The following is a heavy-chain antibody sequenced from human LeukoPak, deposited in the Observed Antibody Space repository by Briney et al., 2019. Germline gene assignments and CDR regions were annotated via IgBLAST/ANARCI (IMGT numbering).Heavy chain of an antibody. CDR2: INPNSGGT. CDR1: GYIFTDYY. J-gene: IGHJ3*02. V-gene: IGHV1-2*06. D-gene: IGHD3-22*01. CDR3: ARDLQDSSGYYSAVFDAFDI. Sequence: GASVKVSCKASGYIFTDYYMHWVRQAPGQGLEWMGRINPNSGGTNYAQKFQGRVTMTRDTSISTAYMELSRLRSDDTAVYYCARDLQDSSGYYSAVFDAFDIWGQGTMVTVS.